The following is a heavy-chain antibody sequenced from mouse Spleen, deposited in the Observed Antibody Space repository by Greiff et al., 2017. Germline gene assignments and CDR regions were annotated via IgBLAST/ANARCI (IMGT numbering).Heavy chain of an antibody. CDR3: ARRENYYYAMDY. J-gene: IGHJ4*01. CDR1: GFTFSDYY. CDR2: ISDGGSYT. Sequence: EVQLVESGGGLVKPGGSLKLSCAASGFTFSDYYMYWVRQTPEKRLEWVATISDGGSYTYYPDSVKGRFTISRDNAKNNLYLQMSSLKSEDTAMYYCARRENYYYAMDYWGQGTSVTVSS. V-gene: IGHV5-4*02.